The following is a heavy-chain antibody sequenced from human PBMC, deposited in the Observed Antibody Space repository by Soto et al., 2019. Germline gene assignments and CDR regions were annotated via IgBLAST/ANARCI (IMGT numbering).Heavy chain of an antibody. CDR1: GGSISRYY. Sequence: SETLSLTCSVSGGSISRYYWSWIRQPPGKGLEWIGYAYYSGDTGYNPSLKSRVTMAIDTSKSQVSLKLSSVTAADTAVYYCARDRSTYGGGGTGEVKENWFDPWGQGALVTVSS. CDR2: AYYSGDT. J-gene: IGHJ5*02. CDR3: ARDRSTYGGGGTGEVKENWFDP. V-gene: IGHV4-59*01. D-gene: IGHD2-8*01.